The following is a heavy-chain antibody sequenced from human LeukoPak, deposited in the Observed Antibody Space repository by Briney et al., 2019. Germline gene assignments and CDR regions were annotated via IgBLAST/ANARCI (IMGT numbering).Heavy chain of an antibody. D-gene: IGHD5-18*01. J-gene: IGHJ5*02. CDR1: GYTFTGYY. Sequence: ASVKVSCKASGYTFTGYYMHWVRQAPGQGLEWMGWINPNSGGTNYAQKFQGRVTITADKSTSTAYMELSSLRSEDTAVYYCATGYSYGNWFDPWGQGTLVTVSS. CDR3: ATGYSYGNWFDP. CDR2: INPNSGGT. V-gene: IGHV1-2*02.